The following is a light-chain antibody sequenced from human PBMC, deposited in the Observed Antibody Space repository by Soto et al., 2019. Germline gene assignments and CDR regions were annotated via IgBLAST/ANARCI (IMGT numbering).Light chain of an antibody. J-gene: IGKJ5*01. Sequence: EIVFTQSPVSLSLSPGERATLSCRASQSVDSYLVWYQQKPGQAPRLLIFGASNRATGIPARFSGSGSGTDFTLTIKSLEPEDFAVYYCQQRSTWPITFGQGTRL. CDR2: GAS. V-gene: IGKV3-11*01. CDR3: QQRSTWPIT. CDR1: QSVDSY.